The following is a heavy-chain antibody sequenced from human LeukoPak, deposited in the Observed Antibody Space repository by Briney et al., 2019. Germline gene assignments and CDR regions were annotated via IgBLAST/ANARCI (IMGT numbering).Heavy chain of an antibody. CDR3: AKDRTYDYGTYDAFDI. Sequence: GGSLRLSCAASGFTFDSYGMHWVRQAPGKGLEWVAVISYDGSNKYYVDSVKGRFTISRDNSKNTLYLQMDSLRPEDTAVYYCAKDRTYDYGTYDAFDIWGPGTMVTVSS. J-gene: IGHJ3*02. D-gene: IGHD4-17*01. V-gene: IGHV3-30*18. CDR1: GFTFDSYG. CDR2: ISYDGSNK.